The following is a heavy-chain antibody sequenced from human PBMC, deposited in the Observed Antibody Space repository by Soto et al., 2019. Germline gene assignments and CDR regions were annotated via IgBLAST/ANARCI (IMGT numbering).Heavy chain of an antibody. CDR1: GYSINSGYY. CDR2: VFHSGTT. D-gene: IGHD3-3*01. CDR3: GRDFGDLHDFWGGSDY. J-gene: IGHJ4*02. Sequence: SETLSLTCAVSGYSINSGYYWGWIRQSPGKGLEWIGSVFHSGTTYSTPSLKTRLTISVDTSKNQFSLDLNAVTAADTAVYYCGRDFGDLHDFWGGSDYWGQGIPVTVS. V-gene: IGHV4-38-2*02.